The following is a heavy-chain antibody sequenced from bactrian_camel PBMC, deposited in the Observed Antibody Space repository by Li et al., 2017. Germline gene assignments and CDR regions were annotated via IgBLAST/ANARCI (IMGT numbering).Heavy chain of an antibody. CDR1: LYIYSSYC. Sequence: VQLVESGGGLVQPGGSLRLSCEISLYIYSSYCMGWFRQTPGKEREGLATIDSSGITAYADSVKGRFTISRDNAKETLYLQMNSLKTEDTAVYYCALGSGDQSTMTARGQGTQVTVS. V-gene: IGHV3S67*01. J-gene: IGHJ4*01. D-gene: IGHD7*01. CDR2: IDSSGIT.